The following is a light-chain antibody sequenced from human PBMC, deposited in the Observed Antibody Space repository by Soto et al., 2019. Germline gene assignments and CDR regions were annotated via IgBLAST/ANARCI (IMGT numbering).Light chain of an antibody. Sequence: QSVMTQPPSVSGAPGQRVTISCTGSSSNIGAGYDVHWYQQLPGTAPKLLIYGNSNRPSGAPDRFSGSKSGTSASLAITGLQAEDEADYYCQSYDSSLSGSYVFGTGTKHTVL. CDR3: QSYDSSLSGSYV. J-gene: IGLJ1*01. CDR1: SSNIGAGYD. CDR2: GNS. V-gene: IGLV1-40*01.